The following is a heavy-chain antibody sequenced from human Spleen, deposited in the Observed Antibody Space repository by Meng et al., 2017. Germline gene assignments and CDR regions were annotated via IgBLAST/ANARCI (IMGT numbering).Heavy chain of an antibody. V-gene: IGHV1-18*01. J-gene: IGHJ3*02. CDR3: ARSHVLRYFDWPLMSGYSRSAFDI. CDR2: ISAYNGNT. D-gene: IGHD3-9*01. CDR1: GYSFSSYG. Sequence: ASVKVSCKASGYSFSSYGISWVRQAPGQGLEWMGWISAYNGNTNYAQKLQGRVTMTTDTSTSTAYMELRSLGSDGTAVYYCARSHVLRYFDWPLMSGYSRSAFDIWGQGTMVTVSS.